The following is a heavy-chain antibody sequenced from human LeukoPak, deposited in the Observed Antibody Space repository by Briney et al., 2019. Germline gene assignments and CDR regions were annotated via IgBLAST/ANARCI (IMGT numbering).Heavy chain of an antibody. CDR2: ISSSSSYI. Sequence: TGGSLRLSCAASGFTFSSYSMNWVRQAPGKGLEWVSSISSSSSYIYYADSVKGRFTISRDNAKNSLYLQMNSLRAEDTAVYYCARDPRAFTMVRGVTHWGQGTLVTVSS. CDR3: ARDPRAFTMVRGVTH. J-gene: IGHJ4*02. CDR1: GFTFSSYS. V-gene: IGHV3-21*01. D-gene: IGHD3-10*01.